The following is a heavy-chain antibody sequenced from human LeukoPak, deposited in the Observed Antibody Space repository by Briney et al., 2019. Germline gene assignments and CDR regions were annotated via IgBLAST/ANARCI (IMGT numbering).Heavy chain of an antibody. D-gene: IGHD2-2*02. CDR1: GGTFSSYA. V-gene: IGHV1-69*05. CDR2: IIPIFGTA. J-gene: IGHJ4*02. Sequence: ASVKVSCKASGGTFSSYAISWVRQAPGQGLEWMGGIIPIFGTANYAQKFQGRVTITTDESTSTAYMELSSLRSEDTAVYYCATSPLGVYGYCSSTSCYTGPRYFDYWGQGTLVTVSS. CDR3: ATSPLGVYGYCSSTSCYTGPRYFDY.